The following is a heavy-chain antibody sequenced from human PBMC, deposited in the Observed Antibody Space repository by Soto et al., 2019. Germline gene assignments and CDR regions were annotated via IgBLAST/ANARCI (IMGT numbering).Heavy chain of an antibody. D-gene: IGHD4-17*01. V-gene: IGHV1-58*02. CDR1: GFTFTSSA. CDR2: IVVGSGNT. J-gene: IGHJ4*02. CDR3: AVSTTVTDLVVXY. Sequence: SVKXSCKASGFTFTSSAMQWVRQARGQRLEWIGWIVVGSGNTNYAQKFQERVTITRDMSTSTAYMELSSLRSEDTAVYYCAVSTTVTDLVVXYWGQGTLVXVSS.